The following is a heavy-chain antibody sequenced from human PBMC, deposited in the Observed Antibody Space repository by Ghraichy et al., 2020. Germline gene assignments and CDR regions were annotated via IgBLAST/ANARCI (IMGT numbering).Heavy chain of an antibody. CDR1: RTTYSSYP. V-gene: IGHV3-23*01. CDR3: AKATLRSCRGASCYPLDY. D-gene: IGHD2-15*01. CDR2: ITDTGTNT. Sequence: GGSLRLSDAASRTTYSSYPMTSARHALEKKLEWVSAITDTGTNTYYIDSVRGRFTISRDNSKNMLSLQMNNLRPDDAAIYYCAKATLRSCRGASCYPLDYWGQGTLVTVSS. J-gene: IGHJ4*02.